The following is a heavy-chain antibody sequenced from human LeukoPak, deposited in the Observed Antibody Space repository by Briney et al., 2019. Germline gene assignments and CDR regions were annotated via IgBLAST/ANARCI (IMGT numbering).Heavy chain of an antibody. Sequence: SVKVSCKASGGTFSSYAISWVRQAPGQGLEWMGGIIPIFGTANYAQKFQGRVTITADESTSTAYMELSSLRSEDTAVYYCAREWRGYCSSTSCYTWSWFDPWGQGTLVTVSS. CDR3: AREWRGYCSSTSCYTWSWFDP. J-gene: IGHJ5*02. D-gene: IGHD2-2*02. CDR1: GGTFSSYA. V-gene: IGHV1-69*13. CDR2: IIPIFGTA.